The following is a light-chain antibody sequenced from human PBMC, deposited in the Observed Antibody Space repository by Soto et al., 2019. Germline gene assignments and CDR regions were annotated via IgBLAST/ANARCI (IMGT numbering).Light chain of an antibody. J-gene: IGKJ1*01. CDR3: LQYQSYLP. CDR2: QAS. Sequence: DIQMTQSPSTLSASVGDRGSITCRASQSISRHLAWYQQKPGKAPNLLIYQASNLETGVPSRFTGSGSGTEFTLTISSLQPDDLASYYSLQYQSYLPFGQGAKVEVK. CDR1: QSISRH. V-gene: IGKV1-5*03.